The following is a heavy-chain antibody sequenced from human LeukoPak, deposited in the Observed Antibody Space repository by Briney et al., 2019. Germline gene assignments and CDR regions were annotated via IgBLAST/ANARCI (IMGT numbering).Heavy chain of an antibody. D-gene: IGHD3-10*01. J-gene: IGHJ6*03. CDR1: GYTFTGYY. V-gene: IGHV1-2*02. CDR2: INPNSGGT. Sequence: ASVKVSCKASGYTFTGYYMHWVRQAPGQGLEWMGWINPNSGGTNYAQKFQGRVTMTRDTSISTAYMELSRLRSDDTAVYYCARDFGELSPYHYYYYMDVWGKGTTVTVSS. CDR3: ARDFGELSPYHYYYYMDV.